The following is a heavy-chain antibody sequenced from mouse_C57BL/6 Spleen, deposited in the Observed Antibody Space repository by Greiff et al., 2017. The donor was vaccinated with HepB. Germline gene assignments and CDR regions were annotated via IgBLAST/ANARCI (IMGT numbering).Heavy chain of an antibody. CDR3: TTYEYYGSRGY. CDR1: GFNIKDDY. V-gene: IGHV14-4*01. CDR2: IDPENGDT. D-gene: IGHD1-1*01. J-gene: IGHJ2*01. Sequence: EVQLQQSGAELVRPGASVKLSCTASGFNIKDDYMHWVKQRPEQGLEWIGWIDPENGDTEYASKFQGKATITADTSSNTAYRQLSSLTYEDTAVYYCTTYEYYGSRGYWGQGTTLTVSS.